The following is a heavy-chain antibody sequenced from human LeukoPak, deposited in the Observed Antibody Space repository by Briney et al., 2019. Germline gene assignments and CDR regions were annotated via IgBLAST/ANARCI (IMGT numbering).Heavy chain of an antibody. Sequence: GASVKVSCKASGYTFTSYDINWVRQATGQGLEWMGWMNPNSGNTGYAQKFQGRVTITRNTSISTAYMELSSLRSEDTAVYYCARDLRGARAFDIWGQGTMVTVSS. D-gene: IGHD1-26*01. CDR1: GYTFTSYD. CDR3: ARDLRGARAFDI. CDR2: MNPNSGNT. J-gene: IGHJ3*02. V-gene: IGHV1-8*03.